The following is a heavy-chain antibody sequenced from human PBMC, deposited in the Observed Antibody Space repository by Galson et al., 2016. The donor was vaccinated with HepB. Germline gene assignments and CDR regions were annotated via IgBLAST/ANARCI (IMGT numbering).Heavy chain of an antibody. CDR3: ARLRSDDNIWGYYDEFGY. CDR2: MFHGGST. D-gene: IGHD3-16*01. V-gene: IGHV4-39*01. CDR1: CGSIISSTYF. Sequence: EALLFTCSVSCGSIISSTYFWVWIRQPPGKGPEWIGSMFHGGSTYYNPSLKSRVTISVDTSKKQFSLNLSSVTAADTAVYYCARLRSDDNIWGYYDEFGYWGQGTLVTVSS. J-gene: IGHJ4*02.